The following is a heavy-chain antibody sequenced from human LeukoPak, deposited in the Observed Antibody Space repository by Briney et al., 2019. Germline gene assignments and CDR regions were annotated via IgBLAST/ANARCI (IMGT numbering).Heavy chain of an antibody. CDR3: ARHVLRYFDWLPDGMDV. CDR2: IKEDGSEK. V-gene: IGHV3-7*01. Sequence: GGSLRLSCAASGFTVSSNYMSWVRQAPGKGLQWVATIKEDGSEKYYVDSVKGRFTISRDNAKNSLYLQMNSLRAEDTAVYYCARHVLRYFDWLPDGMDVWGHGTTVTVSS. CDR1: GFTVSSNY. J-gene: IGHJ6*02. D-gene: IGHD3-9*01.